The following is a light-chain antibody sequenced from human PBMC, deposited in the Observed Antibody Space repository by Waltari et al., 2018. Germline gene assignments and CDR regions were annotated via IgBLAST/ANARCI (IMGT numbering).Light chain of an antibody. CDR2: GAS. V-gene: IGKV3-15*01. Sequence: EIVMTQSPATLSVSPGERATLSCRASQSVSSSLAWYQQKPGQAPRLLFYGASIRATGIPVRFSGSGSGTAFTLTIDSVQSEDFAVYYCQQYDNWPLLFGQGTKVEIK. J-gene: IGKJ1*01. CDR1: QSVSSS. CDR3: QQYDNWPLL.